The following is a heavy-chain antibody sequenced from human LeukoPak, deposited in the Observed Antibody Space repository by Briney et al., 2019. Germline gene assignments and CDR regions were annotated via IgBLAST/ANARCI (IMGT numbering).Heavy chain of an antibody. CDR1: GDSVTSGSFY. Sequence: SETLSLTCTVSGDSVTSGSFYWSWIRQPPGKGLGWVGHIYYSGSTNYNPSLKSRVTISLDTSKNQFSLKLSSVTAADTAVYYCARRDRYCSSTSCYGHRFDPWGQGTLVTVSS. V-gene: IGHV4-61*01. CDR3: ARRDRYCSSTSCYGHRFDP. D-gene: IGHD2-2*01. CDR2: IYYSGST. J-gene: IGHJ5*02.